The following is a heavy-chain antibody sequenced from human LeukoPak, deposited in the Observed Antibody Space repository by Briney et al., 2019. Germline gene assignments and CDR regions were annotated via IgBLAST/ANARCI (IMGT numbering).Heavy chain of an antibody. CDR1: GFTFSSYG. J-gene: IGHJ4*02. D-gene: IGHD6-6*01. Sequence: GWSLRLSCAASGFTFSSYGMHWVRQAPGKGLEWVAVISYDGSNKYYADSVKGRFTISRDNSKNTLYLQMNSLRAEDTAVYYCAKVYSSSSRGDIGDYWGQGTLVTVSS. CDR2: ISYDGSNK. CDR3: AKVYSSSSRGDIGDY. V-gene: IGHV3-30*18.